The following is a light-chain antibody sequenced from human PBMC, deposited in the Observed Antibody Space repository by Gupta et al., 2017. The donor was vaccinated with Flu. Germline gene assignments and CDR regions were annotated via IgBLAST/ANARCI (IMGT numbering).Light chain of an antibody. CDR2: SNN. Sequence: QSVFTQPPSASGAPGQRVTISCTGSSSNIGGPYDVHWYQQVPGTAPTPLIFSNNYRPSGVPDRFSGSKYGTSASLAITGLQAEDEADYYCHSYDRSMSGWVFGEGTKLTVL. V-gene: IGLV1-40*01. CDR1: SSNIGGPYD. J-gene: IGLJ3*02. CDR3: HSYDRSMSGWV.